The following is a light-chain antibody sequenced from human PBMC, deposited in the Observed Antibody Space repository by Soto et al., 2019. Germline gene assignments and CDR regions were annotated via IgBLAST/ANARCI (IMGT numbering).Light chain of an antibody. V-gene: IGKV1-5*03. CDR2: KAS. CDR1: QSISTW. CDR3: QQYNTYPLT. J-gene: IGKJ4*01. Sequence: DIQMTQSPSTLSASVGDRVTITCRASQSISTWLAWYQQKPGKAPKLLIYKASSLEGGVPSRFSGSGSGTEFNITISSQQPDDFATYYCQQYNTYPLTFGGGTTVDIK.